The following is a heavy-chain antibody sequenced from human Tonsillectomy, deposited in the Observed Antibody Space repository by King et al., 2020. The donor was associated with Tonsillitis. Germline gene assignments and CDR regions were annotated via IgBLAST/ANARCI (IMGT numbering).Heavy chain of an antibody. D-gene: IGHD7-27*01. CDR3: AKERGTGPGYYFDY. CDR2: ISGSGGST. Sequence: VQLVESGGGLLQPGGSLRLSCAASGFTFSSYAMNWVRQAPGKGLEWVSGISGSGGSTYYAESVKGRFTISRDNSKKTLYLRMSSLRAEDTAVYYCAKERGTGPGYYFDYWGQGTLVTVSS. V-gene: IGHV3-23*04. J-gene: IGHJ4*02. CDR1: GFTFSSYA.